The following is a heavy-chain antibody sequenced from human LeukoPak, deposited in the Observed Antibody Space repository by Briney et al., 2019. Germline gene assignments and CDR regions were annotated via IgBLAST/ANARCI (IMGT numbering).Heavy chain of an antibody. CDR1: GFTFDDYA. V-gene: IGHV3-9*01. Sequence: GGSLRLSCAASGFTFDDYAMHWVRQAPGKGLEWVSGISWNSGSIGYADSVKGRFTISRDNAKNSLYLQMNSLRAEDTALYYCAKDRGYSHGKGDAFDIWGQGTMVTVSS. CDR3: AKDRGYSHGKGDAFDI. CDR2: ISWNSGSI. D-gene: IGHD5-18*01. J-gene: IGHJ3*02.